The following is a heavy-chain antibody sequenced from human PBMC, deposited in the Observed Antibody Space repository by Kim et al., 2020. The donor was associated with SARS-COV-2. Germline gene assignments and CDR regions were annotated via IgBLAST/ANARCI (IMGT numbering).Heavy chain of an antibody. J-gene: IGHJ4*02. Sequence: GGSLRLSCAASGFTFSNYAMSWLRQAPGKGLEWVSAISDSGGGTYFADSVKGRFTISRDNSRNTLYLQMNSLRAEDTAVYYCAKVTWDGPDDYWGQGTPV. CDR3: AKVTWDGPDDY. V-gene: IGHV3-23*01. D-gene: IGHD1-26*01. CDR2: ISDSGGGT. CDR1: GFTFSNYA.